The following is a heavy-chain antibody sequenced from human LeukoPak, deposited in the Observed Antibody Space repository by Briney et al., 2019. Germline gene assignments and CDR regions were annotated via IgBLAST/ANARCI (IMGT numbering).Heavy chain of an antibody. CDR3: ARDQSYGGNDPYFDY. CDR2: INPSGGST. J-gene: IGHJ4*02. V-gene: IGHV1-46*01. D-gene: IGHD4-23*01. CDR1: GYTFASYY. Sequence: ASVKVSCKASGYTFASYYMHWVRQAPGQGLEWMGIINPSGGSTSYAQKFQGRVTMTRDTSTSTVYMELSSLRSEDTAVYYCARDQSYGGNDPYFDYWGQGTLVTVSS.